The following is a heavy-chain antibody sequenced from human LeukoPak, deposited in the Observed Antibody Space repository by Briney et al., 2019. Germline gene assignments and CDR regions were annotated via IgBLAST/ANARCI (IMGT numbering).Heavy chain of an antibody. Sequence: SETLSLTCTVSGGYISSYYWSWIRQPPGEGLEWIGYVYYTGSTNYNPSLKSRVSISVDTSKNQFSLKLSSVTAADTAVYYCARHNDYGDYGLDYWGQGTLVTVSS. CDR1: GGYISSYY. J-gene: IGHJ4*02. V-gene: IGHV4-59*01. CDR3: ARHNDYGDYGLDY. CDR2: VYYTGST. D-gene: IGHD4-17*01.